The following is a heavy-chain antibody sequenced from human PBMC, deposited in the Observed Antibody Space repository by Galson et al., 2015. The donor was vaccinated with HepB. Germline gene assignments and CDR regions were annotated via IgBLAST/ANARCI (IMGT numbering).Heavy chain of an antibody. CDR2: ISGTGGST. Sequence: SLRLSCAASGFTFSSYAMTWVRQAPGQGLEWVSTISGTGGSTHYADSVKGRFTISRDNSKNTLYLQMKSLRAEDTAVYYCAKDRDPREGSEDGWGQGTLVTVPS. V-gene: IGHV3-23*01. D-gene: IGHD3-10*01. CDR3: AKDRDPREGSEDG. J-gene: IGHJ4*02. CDR1: GFTFSSYA.